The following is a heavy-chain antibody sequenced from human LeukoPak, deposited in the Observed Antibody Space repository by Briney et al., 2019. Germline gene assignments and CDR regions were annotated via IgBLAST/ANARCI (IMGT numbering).Heavy chain of an antibody. D-gene: IGHD6-19*01. CDR2: ISGSGGST. V-gene: IGHV3-23*01. Sequence: PGGSLRLSCTASGFTFCSYAMNWVRQAPGKGLEWVSTISGSGGSTYYADSVKGRFTISRDNSKNTLYLQMNSLRVEDTAVYYCAKDLSPWAGLLTVAGSDAFDIWGQGTVVTVSS. J-gene: IGHJ3*02. CDR3: AKDLSPWAGLLTVAGSDAFDI. CDR1: GFTFCSYA.